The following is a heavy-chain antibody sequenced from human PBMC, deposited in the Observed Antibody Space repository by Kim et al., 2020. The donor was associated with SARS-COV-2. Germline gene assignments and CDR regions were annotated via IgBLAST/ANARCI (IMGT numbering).Heavy chain of an antibody. CDR2: INTNTGNP. V-gene: IGHV7-4-1*02. Sequence: GWINTNTGNPTYAQGFTGRFVFSLDTSVSTAYLQISSLKAEDTAVYYCARDWTSTIFGVVIIPGYMDVWGKGTTVTVSS. CDR3: ARDWTSTIFGVVIIPGYMDV. D-gene: IGHD3-3*01. J-gene: IGHJ6*03.